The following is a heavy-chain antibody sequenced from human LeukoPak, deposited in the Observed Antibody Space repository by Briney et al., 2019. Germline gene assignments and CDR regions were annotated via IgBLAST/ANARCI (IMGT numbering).Heavy chain of an antibody. CDR3: ARGAGYSSGWYEGWFDP. Sequence: ASVKVSCKASGYTFTSYYMHWVRQAPGQGLEWMGIINPSGGSTSYAQKFQGRVTMTRDTSTSAVYMELSSLRSEDTAVYYCARGAGYSSGWYEGWFDPWGQGTLVTVSS. CDR2: INPSGGST. V-gene: IGHV1-46*01. D-gene: IGHD6-19*01. J-gene: IGHJ5*02. CDR1: GYTFTSYY.